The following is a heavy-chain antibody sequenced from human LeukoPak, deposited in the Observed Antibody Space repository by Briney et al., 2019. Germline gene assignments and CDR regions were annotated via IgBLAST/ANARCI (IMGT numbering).Heavy chain of an antibody. CDR1: GFTFSGSV. Sequence: PGRSLRLSCAASGFTFSGSVMHWVRQASGKGLEWVGRITSKPNSYATVYAASVKGRFTISSDDSKNTAYLQMNSLKTEDTAAYYCTGGSGWYSPDYWGQGTLVTVSS. V-gene: IGHV3-73*01. J-gene: IGHJ4*02. CDR3: TGGSGWYSPDY. D-gene: IGHD6-19*01. CDR2: ITSKPNSYAT.